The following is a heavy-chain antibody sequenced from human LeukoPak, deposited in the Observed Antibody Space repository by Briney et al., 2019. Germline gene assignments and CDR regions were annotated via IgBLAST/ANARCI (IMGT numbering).Heavy chain of an antibody. J-gene: IGHJ4*02. CDR3: AKDSGSYSRIRTRSDY. V-gene: IGHV3-23*01. D-gene: IGHD1-26*01. Sequence: QTGGSLRLSCAASGFTFSSYAMSWVRQAPGKGLEWVSAISGSGGSTYYADSVKGRFTISRDNSKNTLYLQMNSLRAEDTAVYYCAKDSGSYSRIRTRSDYWGQGTLVTVSS. CDR1: GFTFSSYA. CDR2: ISGSGGST.